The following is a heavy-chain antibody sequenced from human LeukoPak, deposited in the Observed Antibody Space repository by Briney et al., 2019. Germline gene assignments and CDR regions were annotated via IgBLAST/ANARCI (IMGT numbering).Heavy chain of an antibody. D-gene: IGHD6-13*01. Sequence: GGSLRLSCVASGFTFSDYYMSWIRQAPGKGLQYVSYISSSGTYANYANSVKGRFTNSRDNAKNSLYLQMNSLRAEDTAVYYCARADSSTFYYFDYWGRGTLVTVSS. CDR3: ARADSSTFYYFDY. CDR2: ISSSGTYA. J-gene: IGHJ4*02. CDR1: GFTFSDYY. V-gene: IGHV3-11*06.